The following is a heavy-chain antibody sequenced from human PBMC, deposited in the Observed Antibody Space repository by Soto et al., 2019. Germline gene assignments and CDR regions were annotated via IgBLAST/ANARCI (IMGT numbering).Heavy chain of an antibody. CDR3: ARDGATMVRGVIVRIDY. CDR1: GFTFSSYS. J-gene: IGHJ4*02. CDR2: ISVSSSYI. D-gene: IGHD3-10*01. V-gene: IGHV3-21*02. Sequence: EVQLVESGGGLVKPGGSLSLSCAASGFTFSSYSMNWVRQAPGKGLEWVSSISVSSSYIYYADSVKGRFSISRDNARNSLYLQMNSLRAEDTAVYYCARDGATMVRGVIVRIDYWGQGTLVTVSS.